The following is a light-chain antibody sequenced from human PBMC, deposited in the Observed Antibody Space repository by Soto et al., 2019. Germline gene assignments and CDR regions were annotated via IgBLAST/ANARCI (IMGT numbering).Light chain of an antibody. V-gene: IGLV1-44*01. J-gene: IGLJ1*01. CDR1: SSNIASNN. CDR2: SDN. CDR3: AAWDDSLNVHWV. Sequence: QSVLTQPPSASGTPGQRVTISCSGSSSNIASNNVNWYQQLPGTAPKLLIYSDNQRPSGVPDRFSGSKSGTSASLAISGLQSVDEADYYCAAWDDSLNVHWVFGTGTKLTVL.